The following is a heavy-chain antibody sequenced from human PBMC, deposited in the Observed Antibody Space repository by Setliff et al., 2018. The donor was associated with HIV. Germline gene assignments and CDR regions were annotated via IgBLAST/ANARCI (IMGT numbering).Heavy chain of an antibody. CDR3: ARDQISAYSYGGDVYYYYMDV. Sequence: ASVKVSCKASGYTFTGYYMHWVRQAPGQGLEWMGWINPNSGGTNYAQKFQGRVTMTRDTSISTAYMELSRLRSDDTAVYYCARDQISAYSYGGDVYYYYMDVWGKGTTVTVSS. CDR1: GYTFTGYY. J-gene: IGHJ6*03. CDR2: INPNSGGT. V-gene: IGHV1-2*02. D-gene: IGHD3-16*01.